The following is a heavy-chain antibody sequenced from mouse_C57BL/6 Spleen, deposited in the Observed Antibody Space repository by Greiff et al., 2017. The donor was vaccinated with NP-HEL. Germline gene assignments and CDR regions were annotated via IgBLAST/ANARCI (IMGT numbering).Heavy chain of an antibody. J-gene: IGHJ1*03. CDR1: GYAFSSSW. CDR2: IYPGDGDT. D-gene: IGHD2-1*01. Sequence: QVQLQQSGPELVKPGASVKISCKASGYAFSSSWMNWVKQRPGKGLEWIGRIYPGDGDTNYNGKFKGKATLTADKSSSTAYMQLSSLTSEDSAVYFCARGGDYYGNYGYFDVWGTGTTVTVSS. V-gene: IGHV1-82*01. CDR3: ARGGDYYGNYGYFDV.